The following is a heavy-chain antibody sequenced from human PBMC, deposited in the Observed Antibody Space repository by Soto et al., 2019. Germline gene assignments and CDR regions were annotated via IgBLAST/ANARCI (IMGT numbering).Heavy chain of an antibody. J-gene: IGHJ4*02. CDR3: ARDNRSGWSGYYPKYYFDY. CDR1: GGSISSGGYY. D-gene: IGHD3-3*01. Sequence: SETLSLTCTVSGGSISSGGYYWSWIRQHPGKGLEWIGYIYYSGSTYYNPSLKSRVTISVDTSKNQFSLKLSSVTAADTAVYYCARDNRSGWSGYYPKYYFDYWGQGTLVT. V-gene: IGHV4-31*03. CDR2: IYYSGST.